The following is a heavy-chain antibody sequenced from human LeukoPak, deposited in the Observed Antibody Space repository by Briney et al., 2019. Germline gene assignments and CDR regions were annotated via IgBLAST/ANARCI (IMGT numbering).Heavy chain of an antibody. D-gene: IGHD3-22*01. CDR2: ISSSGRT. V-gene: IGHV4-59*01. Sequence: SETLSLTCTVSGFSITAYTWNWIRQSPGKGLEWIGYISSSGRTDYNPSLKSRVTISLDTSKNQFSLILISLTAADTAVYYCARGYYEPFASWGPGTLVTVSS. CDR3: ARGYYEPFAS. J-gene: IGHJ4*02. CDR1: GFSITAYT.